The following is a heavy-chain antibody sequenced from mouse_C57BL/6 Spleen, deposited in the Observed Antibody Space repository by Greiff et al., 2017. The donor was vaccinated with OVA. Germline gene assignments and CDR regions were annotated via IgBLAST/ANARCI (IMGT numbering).Heavy chain of an antibody. CDR2: IDPSDSYT. V-gene: IGHV1-50*01. CDR3: ARSPRDYAMDY. CDR1: GYTFTSYW. J-gene: IGHJ4*01. Sequence: QVQLQQPGAELVKPGASVKLSCKASGYTFTSYWMHWVKQRPGQGLEWIGEIDPSDSYTNYNQKFKGKATLTVDTSSSTAYMQLSSLTSEDTAVYYCARSPRDYAMDYWGQGTSVTVSS.